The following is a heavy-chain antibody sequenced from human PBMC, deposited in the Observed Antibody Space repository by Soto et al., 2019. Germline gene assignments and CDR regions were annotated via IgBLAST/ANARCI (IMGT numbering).Heavy chain of an antibody. J-gene: IGHJ6*02. CDR2: ISYDGSNK. V-gene: IGHV3-30-3*01. CDR3: ARDYGSGSHYYYYGMDV. CDR1: GFTFSSYA. Sequence: GGSLRLSCAASGFTFSSYAMHWVRQAPGKGLGWVAVISYDGSNKYYADSVKGRFTISRDNSKNTLYLQMNSLRAEDTAVYYCARDYGSGSHYYYYGMDVWGQGTTVTVSS. D-gene: IGHD3-10*01.